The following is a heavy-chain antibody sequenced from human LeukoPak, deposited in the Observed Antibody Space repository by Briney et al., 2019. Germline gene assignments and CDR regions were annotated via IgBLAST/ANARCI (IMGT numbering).Heavy chain of an antibody. CDR3: TTEAAAAGTIYFDY. CDR1: GFTFSNAW. V-gene: IGHV3-15*01. Sequence: PGGSLRLSCAASGFTFSNAWMSWVRQAPGKGLEWVGRIKSKTEGGTTDYAAPVKGRFTISRDDSKNTLYLQLNSRKTEDTAVYYCTTEAAAAGTIYFDYWGQGTLVTVSS. D-gene: IGHD6-13*01. J-gene: IGHJ4*02. CDR2: IKSKTEGGTT.